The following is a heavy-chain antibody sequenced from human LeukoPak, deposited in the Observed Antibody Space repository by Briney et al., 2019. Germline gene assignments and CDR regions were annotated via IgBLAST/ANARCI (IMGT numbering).Heavy chain of an antibody. J-gene: IGHJ5*02. CDR2: IYDSGNT. CDR1: GVSISSGGYY. CDR3: ARVRFGYSSSPSNWFDP. V-gene: IGHV4-31*03. Sequence: SQTLSLTCSVSGVSISSGGYYWGWVRQHPGKGLEWIGYIYDSGNTYYNPSLKSRVTISVDTSKNQFSLKLSSVTAADTAVYYCARVRFGYSSSPSNWFDPWGQGTLVTVSS. D-gene: IGHD6-6*01.